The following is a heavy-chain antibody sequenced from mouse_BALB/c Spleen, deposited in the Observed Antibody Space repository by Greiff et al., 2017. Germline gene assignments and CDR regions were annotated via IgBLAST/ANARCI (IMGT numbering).Heavy chain of an antibody. Sequence: EVQLQQSGAELVRSGASVKLSCTASGFNIKDYYMHWVKQRPEQGLEWIGWIDPENGDTEYAPKFQGKATMTADTSSNTAYLQLSSLTSEDTAVYYCARRGYRYDAFAYWGQGTLVTVSA. D-gene: IGHD2-14*01. CDR2: IDPENGDT. J-gene: IGHJ3*01. V-gene: IGHV14-4*02. CDR3: ARRGYRYDAFAY. CDR1: GFNIKDYY.